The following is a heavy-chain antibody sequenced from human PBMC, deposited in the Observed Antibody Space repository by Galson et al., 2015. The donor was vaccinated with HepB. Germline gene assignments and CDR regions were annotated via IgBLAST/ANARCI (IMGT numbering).Heavy chain of an antibody. CDR1: GFPFSRYA. D-gene: IGHD2-21*01. CDR2: ISDTGGST. CDR3: ARDQCSCRGGDACYPTFYFDN. V-gene: IGHV3-23*01. J-gene: IGHJ4*02. Sequence: SLRLSCAVSGFPFSRYAMGWVRQAPGKGLEWVSGISDTGGSTYYADSVKGRFTISRDNSKNMLYLLMGSLRAEDTAVYYCARDQCSCRGGDACYPTFYFDNWGQGTLVTVSA.